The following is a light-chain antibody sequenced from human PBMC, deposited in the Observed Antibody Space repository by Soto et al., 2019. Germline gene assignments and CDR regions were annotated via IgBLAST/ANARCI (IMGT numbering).Light chain of an antibody. Sequence: IMMTQSPATLSVSLGERATLSCRAGQTIYSNVAWYQQRPGQAPRLLIYRASTRATGVPARFSGSGSGTDFTLTISSLEPEDFAVYYCQQRSIWPLTFGGGTKVDIK. V-gene: IGKV3-15*01. CDR2: RAS. CDR1: QTIYSN. J-gene: IGKJ4*01. CDR3: QQRSIWPLT.